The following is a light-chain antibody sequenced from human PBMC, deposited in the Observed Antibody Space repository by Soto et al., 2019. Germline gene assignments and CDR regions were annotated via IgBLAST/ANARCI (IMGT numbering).Light chain of an antibody. J-gene: IGKJ4*01. V-gene: IGKV3-20*01. CDR1: QSVSSY. Sequence: EIVLTQSPGTLSLSPGERATLSCRASQSVSSYLVWYQQKPGQAPRLLIYGASSRATGIPDRFSGSVSGTDFTLTISSLEPEDFAVYYCQQHGNSPTFGGGTKVEIK. CDR3: QQHGNSPT. CDR2: GAS.